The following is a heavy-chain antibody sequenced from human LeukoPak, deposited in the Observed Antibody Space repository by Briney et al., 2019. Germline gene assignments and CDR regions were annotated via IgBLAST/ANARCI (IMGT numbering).Heavy chain of an antibody. Sequence: ASVKVSCKASGNTNNRFGVSWVRQAPGQGLEGFGWISSDNGIQRYAAKFQGRVNITTHKYTTTAYLDVRSLRSDDTAVYFCANVAKGRFFFYYMDVWGKGTTVTVSS. CDR1: GNTNNRFG. J-gene: IGHJ6*03. CDR2: ISSDNGIQ. CDR3: ANVAKGRFFFYYMDV. V-gene: IGHV1-18*01.